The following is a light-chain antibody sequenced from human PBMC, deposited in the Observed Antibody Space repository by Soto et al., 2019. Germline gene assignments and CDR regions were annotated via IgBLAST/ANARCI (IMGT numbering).Light chain of an antibody. J-gene: IGLJ2*01. V-gene: IGLV4-69*01. CDR1: SGHNSYA. CDR2: LNSDGSH. Sequence: QLVLTQSPSASASLGASVKLTCTLSSGHNSYAIAWHQQQPEKGPRYLMKLNSDGSHSKGDGIPDRFSGSSSGAERYLTISSIQSEDEADYYCQTWGTGIHVFGGGTKLTVL. CDR3: QTWGTGIHV.